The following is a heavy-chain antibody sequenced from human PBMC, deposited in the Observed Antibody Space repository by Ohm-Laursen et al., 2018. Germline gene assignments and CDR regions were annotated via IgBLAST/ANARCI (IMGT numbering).Heavy chain of an antibody. V-gene: IGHV3-23*01. J-gene: IGHJ4*02. CDR2: ISGSGGST. CDR1: GFTVSSNY. CDR3: ARDLPVYGGNDSY. D-gene: IGHD4-23*01. Sequence: SLRLSCATSGFTVSSNYMSWVRQAPGKGLEWVSAISGSGGSTYYADSVKGRFTISRDNSKNTLYLQMNSLRAEDTAVYYCARDLPVYGGNDSYWGQGTLVTVSS.